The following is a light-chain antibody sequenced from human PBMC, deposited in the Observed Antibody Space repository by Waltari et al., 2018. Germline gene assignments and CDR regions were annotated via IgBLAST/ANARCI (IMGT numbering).Light chain of an antibody. CDR1: QSLTKKY. J-gene: IGKJ2*01. V-gene: IGKV3-20*01. CDR3: QQYGSSIMYT. CDR2: GAS. Sequence: VLTQSPGTLSLSPGERATLSCRASQSLTKKYLAWYQQKPVQAPRLLIYGASSRAAGVPDRFIGSGSGTDFTLTISRLEPEDFAVYYCQQYGSSIMYTFGQGTKLEIK.